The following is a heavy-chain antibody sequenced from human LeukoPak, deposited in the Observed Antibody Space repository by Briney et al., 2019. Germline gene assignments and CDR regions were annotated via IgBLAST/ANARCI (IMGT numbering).Heavy chain of an antibody. V-gene: IGHV4-39*07. Sequence: SETLSLTCTVSGGSISSSSYYWGWIRQPPGKGLEWIGSIYYSGSTYYNPSLKSRVTISVDTSKNQFSLKLSSVTAADTAVYYCARHYYGSGSAGDYWGQGTLVTVSS. CDR2: IYYSGST. J-gene: IGHJ4*02. CDR3: ARHYYGSGSAGDY. CDR1: GGSISSSSYY. D-gene: IGHD3-10*01.